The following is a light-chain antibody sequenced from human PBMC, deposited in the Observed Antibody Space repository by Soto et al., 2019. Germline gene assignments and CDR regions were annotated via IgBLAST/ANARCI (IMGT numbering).Light chain of an antibody. CDR3: QQYGTSPPLYT. CDR2: GTY. V-gene: IGKV3-20*01. J-gene: IGKJ2*01. Sequence: EIVLTQSPGTLSLSPGERATLSCRTSQSISSTYLAWYQQKPGQAPRLLIYGTYSRATGIPDRFSGSGSVRDFTLTISRLEPEDFAVYYCQQYGTSPPLYTFGQGTKLEIK. CDR1: QSISSTY.